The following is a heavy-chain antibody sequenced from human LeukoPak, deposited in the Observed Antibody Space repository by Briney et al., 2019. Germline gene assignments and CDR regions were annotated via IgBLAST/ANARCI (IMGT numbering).Heavy chain of an antibody. Sequence: ASVKVSCKVSGYTLTELSMHWVRQAPGKGLEWMGGFDPEDGETIYAQKFQGRVTMTEDTSTDTAYMELSSLRSGDTAVYYCARDNSVGDYAWWFDPWGQGTLVTVSS. CDR2: FDPEDGET. CDR3: ARDNSVGDYAWWFDP. CDR1: GYTLTELS. D-gene: IGHD1-26*01. V-gene: IGHV1-24*01. J-gene: IGHJ5*02.